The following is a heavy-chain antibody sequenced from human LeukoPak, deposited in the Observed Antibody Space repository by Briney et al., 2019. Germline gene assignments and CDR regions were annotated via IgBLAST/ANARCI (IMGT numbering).Heavy chain of an antibody. D-gene: IGHD6-13*01. J-gene: IGHJ4*02. CDR2: IWYDGTNK. V-gene: IGHV3-33*01. CDR1: GFTFSSYG. CDR3: ARDGGIATYYFDY. Sequence: GGSLRLSCAASGFTFSSYGMHWVRQAPGKGLEWVAVIWYDGTNKYYADSVKGRFTISRDNSENTLYLQMSSLRAEDTAVYYCARDGGIATYYFDYWGQGTLVTVSS.